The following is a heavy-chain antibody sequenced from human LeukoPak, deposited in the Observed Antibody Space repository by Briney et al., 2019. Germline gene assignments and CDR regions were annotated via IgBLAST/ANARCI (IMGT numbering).Heavy chain of an antibody. J-gene: IGHJ5*02. CDR1: GFTFSSYA. CDR2: ISGSGGST. Sequence: GGSLRLSCAASGFTFSSYAMSWVRQAPGKGLEWVSAISGSGGSTYYADSVKGRFTISRDNSKSTLYLQMDSLRAEDTAFYYCAKAEGFFGGYYDHWGQGTLVTVSS. CDR3: AKAEGFFGGYYDH. V-gene: IGHV3-23*01. D-gene: IGHD3-22*01.